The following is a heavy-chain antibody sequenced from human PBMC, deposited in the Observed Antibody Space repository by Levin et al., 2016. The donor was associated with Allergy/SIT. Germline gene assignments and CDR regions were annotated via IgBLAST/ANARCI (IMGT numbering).Heavy chain of an antibody. CDR1: GFTFSAYA. CDR2: IWSDGNTK. Sequence: GESLKISCAASGFTFSAYAMHWVRQTPGKGLEWVAMIWSDGNTKYYADSVKGRFTISRDNSKSTMYLQMNSLRAEDTAVYYCAGDPPSSGRAFDLWGQGTLVTISS. J-gene: IGHJ4*02. CDR3: AGDPPSSGRAFDL. D-gene: IGHD6-19*01. V-gene: IGHV3-33*01.